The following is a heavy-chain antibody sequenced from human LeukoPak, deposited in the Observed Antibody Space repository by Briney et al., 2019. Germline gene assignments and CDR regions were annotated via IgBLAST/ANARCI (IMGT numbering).Heavy chain of an antibody. V-gene: IGHV3-21*01. CDR3: ARDPYYDILTGYPIPVYFDY. J-gene: IGHJ4*02. D-gene: IGHD3-9*01. CDR2: ISSSSSYI. CDR1: GFTFSSYS. Sequence: GGSLRLSCAASGFTFSSYSMNWVRQAPGKGLEWVSSISSSSSYIYYADSVKGRFTISRDNAKNSLYLQMNSLRAEDTAVYYCARDPYYDILTGYPIPVYFDYWGQGTLVTVSS.